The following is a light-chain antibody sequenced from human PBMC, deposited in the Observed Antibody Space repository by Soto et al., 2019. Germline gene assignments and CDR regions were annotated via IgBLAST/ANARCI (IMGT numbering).Light chain of an antibody. J-gene: IGKJ1*01. CDR1: QDIGVR. V-gene: IGKV1D-16*01. CDR2: SAS. Sequence: DIQMTQSPSFVSASIGDRVSVTFRASQDIGVRLAWFQQKPGKAPKYLIQSASSLETGVPSRFSGSGSGTEFTLTISSLQPDDFATYYCQHYNSYGTFGQGTKVDIK. CDR3: QHYNSYGT.